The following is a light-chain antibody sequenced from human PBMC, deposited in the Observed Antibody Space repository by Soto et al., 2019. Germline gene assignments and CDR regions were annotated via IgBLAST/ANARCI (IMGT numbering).Light chain of an antibody. J-gene: IGKJ4*01. CDR2: AAS. CDR3: QQSYRTPLT. Sequence: DIQMTQSPSSLSASVGDRVIITCRAGQSITSHLNWYQQKPGKAPRLLIYAASSLQSGVPSRFSGSGSGTDFSLTISTLQPEDFATYYCQQSYRTPLTFGGGTRVEIK. V-gene: IGKV1-39*01. CDR1: QSITSH.